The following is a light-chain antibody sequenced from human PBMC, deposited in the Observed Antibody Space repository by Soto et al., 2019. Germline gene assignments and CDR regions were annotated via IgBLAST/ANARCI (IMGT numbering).Light chain of an antibody. V-gene: IGLV2-14*03. CDR1: SSDIGAYNS. J-gene: IGLJ2*01. CDR3: SSYAASGARV. CDR2: DVS. Sequence: QSALTQPASVSGSPGQSLTISCTGTSSDIGAYNSVSWYQQHPGEAPQLMIYDVSYRPSGISSRFSGSKSGNTASLTISGLQAEDEADYFCSSYAASGARVFGGGTKLTVL.